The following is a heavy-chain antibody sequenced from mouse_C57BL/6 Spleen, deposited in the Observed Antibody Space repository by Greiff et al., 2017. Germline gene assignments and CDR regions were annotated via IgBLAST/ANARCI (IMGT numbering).Heavy chain of an antibody. CDR3: ARHHFRY. Sequence: EVQVVESGGDLVKPGGSLKLSCAASGFTFSSYGMSWVRQTPDKRLEWVATISSGGSYTYYPDSVKGRFTISRDNAKNTLYLQMSSLKSEDTAMYYCARHHFRYWGQGTTLTVSS. CDR1: GFTFSSYG. V-gene: IGHV5-6*01. J-gene: IGHJ2*01. CDR2: ISSGGSYT.